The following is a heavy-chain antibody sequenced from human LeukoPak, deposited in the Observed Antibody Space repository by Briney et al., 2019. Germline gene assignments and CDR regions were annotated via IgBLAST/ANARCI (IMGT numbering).Heavy chain of an antibody. Sequence: GESLKISCKGSGYSFTSQWIGWVRQMPGKGLEWMGLIYPGDSDTKYSPSFQGQVTISADKASNTAYLQWSSLKASDTAMYYCARHLKYSGGGHYFDYWGQGALVTVSS. CDR2: IYPGDSDT. V-gene: IGHV5-51*01. D-gene: IGHD6-19*01. J-gene: IGHJ4*02. CDR3: ARHLKYSGGGHYFDY. CDR1: GYSFTSQW.